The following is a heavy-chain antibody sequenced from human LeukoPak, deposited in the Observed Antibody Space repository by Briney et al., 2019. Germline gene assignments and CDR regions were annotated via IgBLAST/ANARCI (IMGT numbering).Heavy chain of an antibody. CDR2: ISAYNGNT. D-gene: IGHD6-19*01. CDR3: ARDKAVAGNPFDY. CDR1: GYTFTSYG. J-gene: IGHJ4*02. V-gene: IGHV1-18*01. Sequence: ASVTVSCKASGYTFTSYGISWVRQAPGEGLEGMGWISAYNGNTNYAQKLQGRVTMTTDTSTSTAYMELRSLRSDDTAVYYCARDKAVAGNPFDYWGQGTLVTVSS.